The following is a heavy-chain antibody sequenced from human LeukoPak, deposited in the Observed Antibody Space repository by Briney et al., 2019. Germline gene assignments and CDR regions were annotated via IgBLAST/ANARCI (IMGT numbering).Heavy chain of an antibody. D-gene: IGHD6-6*01. CDR1: VFTFTNYW. CDR3: VGTIASRGSEY. Sequence: GGSLRLSCAASVFTFTNYWMHWVRQAPWIGLVWVSRLPPDELGIIYADSVKGRFTVSRDNAKNTVYLQMNNLRVDDTAMYYCVGTIASRGSEYWGQGALVTVSP. V-gene: IGHV3-74*01. CDR2: LPPDELGI. J-gene: IGHJ4*02.